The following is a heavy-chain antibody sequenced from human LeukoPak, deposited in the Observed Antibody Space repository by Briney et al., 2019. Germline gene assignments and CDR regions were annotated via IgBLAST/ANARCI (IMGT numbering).Heavy chain of an antibody. CDR2: ISWDGGST. CDR3: ASGSPGVVPAAHDY. D-gene: IGHD2-2*01. V-gene: IGHV3-43*01. CDR1: GFTFDDYT. Sequence: PGGSLRLSCAASGFTFDDYTMHWVRQAPGKGLEWVSLISWDGGSTYYADSVKGRFTISRDNAKNSLYLQMNSLRAEDTAVYYCASGSPGVVPAAHDYWGQGTLVTVSS. J-gene: IGHJ4*02.